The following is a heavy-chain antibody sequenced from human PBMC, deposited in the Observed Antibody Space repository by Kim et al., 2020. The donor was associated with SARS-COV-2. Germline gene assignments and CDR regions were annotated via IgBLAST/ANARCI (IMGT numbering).Heavy chain of an antibody. CDR2: IYYSGST. D-gene: IGHD6-6*01. V-gene: IGHV4-59*08. CDR1: GGSISSYY. J-gene: IGHJ6*02. Sequence: SETLSLTCTVSGGSISSYYWSWIRQPPGKGLEWIGYIYYSGSTNYNPSLKSRVTISVDTSKNQFSLKLSSVTAADTAVYYCARVLGPSSSQRPYYYYGMDVWGQGTTVTVSS. CDR3: ARVLGPSSSQRPYYYYGMDV.